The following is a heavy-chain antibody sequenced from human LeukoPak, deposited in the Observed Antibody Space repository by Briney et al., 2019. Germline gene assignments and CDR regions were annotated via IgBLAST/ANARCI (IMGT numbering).Heavy chain of an antibody. CDR3: ARDLATYGSGNYYYYGMDV. D-gene: IGHD3-10*01. Sequence: PGGSLRLSCAASGFTVSSNYMSWVRQAPGKGLEWVSVIYSGGRTYYADSVKGRFTISRDNSKNTLYLQMNSLRAEDTAVYYCARDLATYGSGNYYYYGMDVCGQGTTVTVSS. J-gene: IGHJ6*02. V-gene: IGHV3-66*01. CDR1: GFTVSSNY. CDR2: IYSGGRT.